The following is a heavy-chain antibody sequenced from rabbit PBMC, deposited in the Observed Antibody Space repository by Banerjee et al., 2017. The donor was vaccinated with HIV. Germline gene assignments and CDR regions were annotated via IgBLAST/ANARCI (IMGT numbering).Heavy chain of an antibody. J-gene: IGHJ4*01. Sequence: QSLEESGGDLVKPGASLTLTCTASGFSFSSSYYMCWVRQAPGKGLEWIGCIYTGDSGTTYYASWAKGRFTISKTSSTTVTLQMTSLTAADTATYFCAKYPGSLYYSDLWGPGTLVTDS. CDR2: IYTGDSGTT. CDR1: GFSFSSSYY. CDR3: AKYPGSLYYSDL. V-gene: IGHV1S40*01. D-gene: IGHD8-1*01.